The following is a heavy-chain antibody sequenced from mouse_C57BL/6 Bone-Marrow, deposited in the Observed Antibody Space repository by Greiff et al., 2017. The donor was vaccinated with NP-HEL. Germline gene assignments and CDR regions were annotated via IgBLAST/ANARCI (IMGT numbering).Heavy chain of an antibody. D-gene: IGHD3-2*02. CDR3: ARGDSSGYYAMDY. Sequence: QVQLKQSGAELVKPGASVKMSCKASGYTFTTYPIEWMKQNHGKSLEWIGNFHPYNDDTTYNEKFKGKATLTVEKSSSTVYLWLMRLTSDDSAVYDCARGDSSGYYAMDYWGQGTSVTVSS. J-gene: IGHJ4*01. CDR2: FHPYNDDT. CDR1: GYTFTTYP. V-gene: IGHV1-47*01.